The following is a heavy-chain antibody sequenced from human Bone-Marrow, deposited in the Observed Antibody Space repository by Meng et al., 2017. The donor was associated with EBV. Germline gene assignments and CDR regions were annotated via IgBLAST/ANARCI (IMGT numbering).Heavy chain of an antibody. CDR3: SRDLAGAYDD. J-gene: IGHJ4*02. CDR1: GFSFRSYW. Sequence: VQLGESGGAFVQPGGSLRLSCAASGFSFRSYWMHWVRQAPGKGLVWISRTNEDGRTTSYADSVKGRFTISRDNTKNTLYLQMNSLRAEDTARYFCSRDLAGAYDDWGQGTLVTVSS. V-gene: IGHV3-74*01. D-gene: IGHD2-21*01. CDR2: TNEDGRTT.